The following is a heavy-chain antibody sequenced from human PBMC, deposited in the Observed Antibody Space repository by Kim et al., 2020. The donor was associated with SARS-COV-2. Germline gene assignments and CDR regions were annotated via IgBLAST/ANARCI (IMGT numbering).Heavy chain of an antibody. V-gene: IGHV7-4-1*02. D-gene: IGHD3-22*01. CDR1: GYTFTSYA. J-gene: IGHJ6*02. CDR2: INTNTGNP. Sequence: ASVKVSCKASGYTFTSYAMNWVRQAPGQGLEWMGWINTNTGNPTYAQGFTGRFVFSLDTSVSTAYLQISNLKAEDTAVYYCASRVSYDRGPEWYGMDVWGQGTTVTVSS. CDR3: ASRVSYDRGPEWYGMDV.